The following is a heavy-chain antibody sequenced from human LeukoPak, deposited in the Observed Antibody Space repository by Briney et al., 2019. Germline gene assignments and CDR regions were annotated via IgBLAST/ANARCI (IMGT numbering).Heavy chain of an antibody. CDR1: GFTFSSYS. CDR2: ISSSSSYI. J-gene: IGHJ6*02. D-gene: IGHD3-16*01. Sequence: KPGGSLRLSCAASGFTFSSYSMNWVRQAPGKGLEWVSSISSSSSYIYYADSVKGRFTISRDNAKNSLYLQMNSLRAEDTAVYYCAREIEFGTLPTQPYGMDVWGQGTTVTVSS. CDR3: AREIEFGTLPTQPYGMDV. V-gene: IGHV3-21*01.